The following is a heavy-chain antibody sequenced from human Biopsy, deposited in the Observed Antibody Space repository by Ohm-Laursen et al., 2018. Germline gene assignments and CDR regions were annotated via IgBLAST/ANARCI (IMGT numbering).Heavy chain of an antibody. D-gene: IGHD1-1*01. CDR2: FAPENGKT. J-gene: IGHJ4*02. V-gene: IGHV1-24*01. CDR1: GYTLTELS. Sequence: SVKVSCKVSGYTLTELSMHWVRQAPGKGLEWMGGFAPENGKTVYAQNFQARVSVTEDTSTDTAYMELRSLRSGDTAVYYCAADINVWNVNYWGQGTQVTVSS. CDR3: AADINVWNVNY.